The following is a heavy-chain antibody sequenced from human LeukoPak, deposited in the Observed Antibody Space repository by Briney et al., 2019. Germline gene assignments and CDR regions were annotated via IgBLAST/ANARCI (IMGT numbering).Heavy chain of an antibody. CDR1: GFTFGDYA. J-gene: IGHJ3*02. Sequence: GGSLRLSCTGSGFTFGDYAISWVRQAPGKGLEWLGFIRSKDNDGTTDYAASVKGRFTISRDDSRSIAYLQMNSLKTEDTAVYYCTRRYNYDSSGYYYVRDAFDIWGQGTMVTVSS. D-gene: IGHD3-22*01. V-gene: IGHV3-49*04. CDR2: IRSKDNDGTT. CDR3: TRRYNYDSSGYYYVRDAFDI.